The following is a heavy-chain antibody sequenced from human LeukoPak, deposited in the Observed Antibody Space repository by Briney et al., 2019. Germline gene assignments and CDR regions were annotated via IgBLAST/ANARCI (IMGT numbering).Heavy chain of an antibody. D-gene: IGHD1-26*01. CDR3: ARGPKWSGSHYYFDY. CDR1: GYTFPSYD. CDR2: MNPNSGNT. V-gene: IGHV1-8*01. Sequence: ASVKVSCKTSGYTFPSYDINWVRQATGQGLEWMGWMNPNSGNTGYAQKIQGRVTITRNTSITTAYMELSSLRSEDTAVYYCARGPKWSGSHYYFDYWGQGTLVTVSS. J-gene: IGHJ4*02.